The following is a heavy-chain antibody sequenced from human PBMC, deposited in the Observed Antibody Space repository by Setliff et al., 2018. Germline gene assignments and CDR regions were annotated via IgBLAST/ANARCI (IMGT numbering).Heavy chain of an antibody. CDR2: IFHSGGK. CDR1: GVSISSHY. CDR3: ASGPDSGMMEAFDI. D-gene: IGHD5-12*01. V-gene: IGHV4-59*06. Sequence: PTETLSLTCTVSGVSISSHYWSWIRQHPGKGLEWIGNIFHSGGKYYNPSLRSRVSISQDMSKNQFSLKLNSVTAADTAVYYCASGPDSGMMEAFDIWGQGTMVTVSS. J-gene: IGHJ3*02.